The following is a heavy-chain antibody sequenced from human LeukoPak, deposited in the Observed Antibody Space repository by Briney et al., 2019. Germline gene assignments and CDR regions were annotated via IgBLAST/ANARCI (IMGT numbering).Heavy chain of an antibody. CDR3: AKDQYRGDSSGSFARDSYFDY. V-gene: IGHV3-7*03. CDR2: IRGDGSRL. D-gene: IGHD3-22*01. J-gene: IGHJ4*02. CDR1: GFSISGFW. Sequence: GGSLRLSCVGSGFSISGFWMTWVRQAPGKGLEWVANIRGDGSRLYYVDSVKGRFTISRDNAKNSLYLQMSNLRAEDTAVYYCAKDQYRGDSSGSFARDSYFDYWGQRTLVTVSS.